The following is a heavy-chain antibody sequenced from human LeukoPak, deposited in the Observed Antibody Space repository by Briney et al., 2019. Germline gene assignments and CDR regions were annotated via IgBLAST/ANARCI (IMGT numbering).Heavy chain of an antibody. J-gene: IGHJ4*02. CDR2: IYYSGST. V-gene: IGHV4-59*01. D-gene: IGHD2-21*02. CDR3: ARAYCGGDCYRYYFDY. CDR1: GGSISSYY. Sequence: SETLSLTCTVSGGSISSYYWSWIRQPPGKGLEWIGYIYYSGSTNYNPSLKSRVTISVDTSKNQFSLKLSSVTAADTAAYYCARAYCGGDCYRYYFDYWGQGTLVTLSS.